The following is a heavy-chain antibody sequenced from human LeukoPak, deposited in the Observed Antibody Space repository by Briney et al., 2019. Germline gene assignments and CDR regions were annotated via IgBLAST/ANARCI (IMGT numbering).Heavy chain of an antibody. D-gene: IGHD6-19*01. CDR3: ARGTHWVKDDSSGWFEDY. CDR2: ISYDASNK. V-gene: IGHV3-30*03. J-gene: IGHJ4*02. Sequence: GGSLRLSCAASGFTFSSYGMHWVRQAPGKGLEWVAIISYDASNKYYADSVKGRFTISRDNSKNTLYLQMNSLRPEDTAVYYCARGTHWVKDDSSGWFEDYWGQGTLVTVSS. CDR1: GFTFSSYG.